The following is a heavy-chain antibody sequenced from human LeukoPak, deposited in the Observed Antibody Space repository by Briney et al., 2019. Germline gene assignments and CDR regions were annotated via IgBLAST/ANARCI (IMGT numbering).Heavy chain of an antibody. CDR3: AKDRREAQWSFGTGIFGY. CDR1: GFTFSSYA. D-gene: IGHD1-26*01. V-gene: IGHV3-23*01. Sequence: GGSLRLSCAASGFTFSSYAMSWVRQAPGKGLEWVSAISGRGDSTYYADSVKGRFTISRDNSKNTLYLQMSSLRAEDTAVYYCAKDRREAQWSFGTGIFGYWGQGTLVTVSS. CDR2: ISGRGDST. J-gene: IGHJ4*02.